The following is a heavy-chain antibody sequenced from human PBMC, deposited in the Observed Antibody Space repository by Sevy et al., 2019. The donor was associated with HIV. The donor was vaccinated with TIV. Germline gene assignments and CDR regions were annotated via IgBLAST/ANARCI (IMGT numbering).Heavy chain of an antibody. CDR2: IKQDGSEK. D-gene: IGHD4-4*01. J-gene: IGHJ3*02. CDR3: ARDSSNSPRGDDAFDI. V-gene: IGHV3-7*01. CDR1: GFTFSSDW. Sequence: GGSLRLSCAASGFTFSSDWMSWVHQAPGKELEWVANIKQDGSEKYYVDSVKGRFTISRDNAKNSLYLQMNSLRAEDTAVYYCARDSSNSPRGDDAFDIWGQGTMVTVSS.